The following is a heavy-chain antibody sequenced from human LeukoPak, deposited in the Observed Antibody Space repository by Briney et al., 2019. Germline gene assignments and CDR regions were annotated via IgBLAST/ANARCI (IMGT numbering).Heavy chain of an antibody. D-gene: IGHD3-10*01. V-gene: IGHV3-23*01. CDR2: ISGSGGST. CDR3: AKEVRGVIIVYYYYYMDV. CDR1: GFTFSSYA. Sequence: GGSLRLSCAASGFTFSSYAMSWVRQAPGKGLEWVSAISGSGGSTYYADSVKGRFTISRDNSKNTLYLQMNSLRAEDTAVYYCAKEVRGVIIVYYYYYMDVWGKGTTVTISS. J-gene: IGHJ6*03.